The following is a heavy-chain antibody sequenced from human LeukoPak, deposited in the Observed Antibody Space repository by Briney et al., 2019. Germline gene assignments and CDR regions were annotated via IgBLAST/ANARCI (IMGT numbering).Heavy chain of an antibody. Sequence: SETLSLTCTVSGGSISSYYWSWIRQPAGKGLEWIGRIYTSGSTNYNPSLKSRVTMSVDTSKNQFSLKLSSVTAADTAVCYCARDEQQLVGDWFDPWGQGTLVTVSS. CDR1: GGSISSYY. CDR3: ARDEQQLVGDWFDP. D-gene: IGHD6-13*01. V-gene: IGHV4-4*07. J-gene: IGHJ5*02. CDR2: IYTSGST.